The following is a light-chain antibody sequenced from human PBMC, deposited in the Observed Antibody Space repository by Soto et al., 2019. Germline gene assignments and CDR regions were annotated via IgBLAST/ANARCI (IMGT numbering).Light chain of an antibody. V-gene: IGLV4-60*03. CDR3: ETWDSNIRV. Sequence: QAVVTQSSSASASLGSSVKLTCTLSSGHSSYIIAWHQQQPGKAPRYLMKLEGTGNYNKGSGIPDRFSGSSSGADRYLIISNLQSEDEADYYCETWDSNIRVFGGGTKVTVL. CDR1: SGHSSYI. J-gene: IGLJ2*01. CDR2: LEGTGNY.